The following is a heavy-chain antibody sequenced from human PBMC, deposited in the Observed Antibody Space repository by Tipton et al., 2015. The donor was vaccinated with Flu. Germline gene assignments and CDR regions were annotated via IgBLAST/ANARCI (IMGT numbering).Heavy chain of an antibody. CDR3: ARDVVRPPSVWFGELLLDSYYGMDV. V-gene: IGHV1-18*01. J-gene: IGHJ6*02. CDR2: ISAYNGNT. CDR1: GYTFTSYG. Sequence: QMQLVQSGAEVKKPGASVKVSCKASGYTFTSYGISWVRQAPGQGLEWMGWISAYNGNTNYAQKLQGRVTMTTDTSTSTAYMELRSLRSADTAVYYCARDVVRPPSVWFGELLLDSYYGMDVWGQGTTVTVSS. D-gene: IGHD3-10*01.